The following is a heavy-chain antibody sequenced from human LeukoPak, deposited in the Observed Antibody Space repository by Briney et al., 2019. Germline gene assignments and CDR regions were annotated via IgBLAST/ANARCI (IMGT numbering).Heavy chain of an antibody. D-gene: IGHD6-19*01. CDR1: GYTFTVYY. CDR2: INPNSGDT. Sequence: RASVKVSCKASGYTFTVYYMQWVRQAPGQGPERMGWINPNSGDTNYAQKFQGRVTMTRDTSISTAYMELSRLRFDDTAVYYCARVGTISSGWYFFDFWGQGTLVTVSS. V-gene: IGHV1-2*02. J-gene: IGHJ4*02. CDR3: ARVGTISSGWYFFDF.